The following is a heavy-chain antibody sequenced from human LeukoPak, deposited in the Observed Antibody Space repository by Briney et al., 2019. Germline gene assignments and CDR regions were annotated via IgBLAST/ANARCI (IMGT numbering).Heavy chain of an antibody. Sequence: PSETLSLTCTVSGGPISSSSYYWVWIRQPPGKGPEWIGSIYYSGSTYYNPSLKSRVTISADTSKNQFSLKLNSVTAADTAVYYCARHFREGATFNWFDPWGQGTLVTVSS. J-gene: IGHJ5*02. CDR3: ARHFREGATFNWFDP. V-gene: IGHV4-39*01. D-gene: IGHD1-26*01. CDR1: GGPISSSSYY. CDR2: IYYSGST.